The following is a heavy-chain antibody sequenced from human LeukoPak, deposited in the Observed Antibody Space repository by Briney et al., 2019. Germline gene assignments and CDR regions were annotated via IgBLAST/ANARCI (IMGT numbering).Heavy chain of an antibody. D-gene: IGHD2-2*01. CDR1: GFTLSSYG. J-gene: IGHJ4*02. Sequence: GSLRPSCAAAGFTLSSYGMHLGRQAPGKGLGGGAFIRYDGSNKYYADSVKGRFTISRDNSKNTLYLQMNSLRAEDTAVYYCAASYCSSASCLPGYWGQGTPVTVSS. V-gene: IGHV3-30*02. CDR3: AASYCSSASCLPGY. CDR2: IRYDGSNK.